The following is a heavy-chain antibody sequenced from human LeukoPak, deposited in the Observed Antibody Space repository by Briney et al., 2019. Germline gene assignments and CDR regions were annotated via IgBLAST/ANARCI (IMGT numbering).Heavy chain of an antibody. V-gene: IGHV4-38-2*01. D-gene: IGHD3-16*02. Sequence: PSETLSLTXAVSGYSISSGYYWGWIRQPPGKGLEWIGSIYHSGSTYYNPSLKSRVTISVDTSKNQFSLKLSSVTAADTAVYYCASTKLYPHPYYFDYWGQGTLVTVSS. CDR3: ASTKLYPHPYYFDY. CDR1: GYSISSGYY. J-gene: IGHJ4*02. CDR2: IYHSGST.